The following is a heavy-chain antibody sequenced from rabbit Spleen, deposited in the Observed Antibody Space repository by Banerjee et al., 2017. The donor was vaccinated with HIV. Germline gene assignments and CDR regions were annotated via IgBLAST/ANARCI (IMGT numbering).Heavy chain of an antibody. CDR1: GVSFSSNYY. CDR2: IGVAITYTT. CDR3: ARDSGSSFSSYGMDL. V-gene: IGHV1S40*01. J-gene: IGHJ6*01. D-gene: IGHD8-1*01. Sequence: QSLEESGGDLVKPGASLTLTCTASGVSFSSNYYMCWVRQPPGKGPEWIACIGVAITYTTYYATWAKGRFTISKTSSTTVTLQMTSLTAADTATYFCARDSGSSFSSYGMDLWGPGTLVTVS.